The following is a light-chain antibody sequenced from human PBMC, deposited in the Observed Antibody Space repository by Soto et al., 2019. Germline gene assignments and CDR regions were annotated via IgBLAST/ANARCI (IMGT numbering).Light chain of an antibody. V-gene: IGLV2-8*01. J-gene: IGLJ1*01. CDR2: EVS. CDR1: SSDVGGYNY. CDR3: SSYAGSNNYV. Sequence: SALTQPPSASGSPGQSVTISCTGTSSDVGGYNYVSWYQQHPGKAPKLMIYEVSKRPSGVPDRFSGSKSGNTASLTVSGLQAEDEADYYCSSYAGSNNYVFGTGTKVIVL.